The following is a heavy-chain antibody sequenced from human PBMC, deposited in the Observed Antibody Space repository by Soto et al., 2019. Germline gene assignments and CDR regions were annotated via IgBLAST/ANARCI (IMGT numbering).Heavy chain of an antibody. V-gene: IGHV4-61*01. J-gene: IGHJ5*02. D-gene: IGHD3-22*01. CDR2: IYYSGST. CDR1: GGSVSSGSYY. Sequence: SETLSLTCTVSGGSVSSGSYYWSWIRQPPGKGLEWIGYIYYSGSTNYNPSLKSRVTISVDTSKNQFSLKLSSVTAADTAVYYCARASYYYDSSGSPIFDPWGQGTLVTVSS. CDR3: ARASYYYDSSGSPIFDP.